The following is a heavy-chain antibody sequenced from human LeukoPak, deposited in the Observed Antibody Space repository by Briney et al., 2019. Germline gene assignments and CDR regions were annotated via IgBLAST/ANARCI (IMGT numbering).Heavy chain of an antibody. Sequence: NPSETLSLTCTVSGGSISSYYWSWIRQPAGEGLEWIGRIYTSGSTNYNPSLKSRVTMSVDTSKNQFSLKLTSVTAADTAVCYCARVSYYDSSGQPYLDYWGQGTLVTVSS. D-gene: IGHD3-22*01. V-gene: IGHV4-4*07. CDR1: GGSISSYY. CDR3: ARVSYYDSSGQPYLDY. CDR2: IYTSGST. J-gene: IGHJ4*02.